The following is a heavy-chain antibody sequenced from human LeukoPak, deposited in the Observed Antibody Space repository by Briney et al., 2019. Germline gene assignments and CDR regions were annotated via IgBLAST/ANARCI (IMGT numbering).Heavy chain of an antibody. Sequence: GESLKISCKGSGYSFTKHWIGWVRQMPGKGLEGMGIIYPGDSDTKYSPSFQGQVTISADKSISTAYLQWSSLKASDTAMYYCARLGKSGYDSWFDPWGQGTLVTVSS. CDR1: GYSFTKHW. D-gene: IGHD5-12*01. CDR2: IYPGDSDT. CDR3: ARLGKSGYDSWFDP. V-gene: IGHV5-51*01. J-gene: IGHJ5*02.